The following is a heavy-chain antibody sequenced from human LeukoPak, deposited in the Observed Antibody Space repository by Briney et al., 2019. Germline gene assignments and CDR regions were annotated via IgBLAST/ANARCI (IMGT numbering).Heavy chain of an antibody. Sequence: ASVKVSCKASGYTFTSYGISWVRQAPGQGLEWMGWISAYNGNTNYAQKLQGRVTMTTDTSTSTAYMELRSLRSDDPAVYYCARNYGGVIAQKTFDYWGQGTLVTVSS. D-gene: IGHD2/OR15-2a*01. V-gene: IGHV1-18*01. CDR2: ISAYNGNT. J-gene: IGHJ4*02. CDR3: ARNYGGVIAQKTFDY. CDR1: GYTFTSYG.